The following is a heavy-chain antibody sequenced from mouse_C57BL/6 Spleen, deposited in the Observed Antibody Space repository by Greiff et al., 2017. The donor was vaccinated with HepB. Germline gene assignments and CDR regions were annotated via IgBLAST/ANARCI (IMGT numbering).Heavy chain of an antibody. CDR2: IYPGDGDT. V-gene: IGHV1-80*01. Sequence: QVQLKQSGAELVKPGASVKISCKASGYAFSSYWMNWVKQRPGKGLEWIGQIYPGDGDTNYNGKFKGKATLTADKSSSTAYMQLSSLTSEDSAVYFCARKSVVAYYCDYWGQGTTLTVSS. D-gene: IGHD1-1*01. J-gene: IGHJ2*01. CDR3: ARKSVVAYYCDY. CDR1: GYAFSSYW.